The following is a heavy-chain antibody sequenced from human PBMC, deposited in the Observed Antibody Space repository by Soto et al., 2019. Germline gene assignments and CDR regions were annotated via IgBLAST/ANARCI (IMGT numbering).Heavy chain of an antibody. V-gene: IGHV1-69*01. Sequence: QVHLVQSGSEVKKPGSSVTVSCKASGGTFNTYTFSWVRQAPGQGLEWMGSILPIMGSVNYAHDFRGRLSITAAPSKTTAYRGLPTLTSHDTPMSYWERPPLYPYATTAPLDKGGRGTRVIVPS. J-gene: IGHJ2*01. CDR1: GGTFNTYT. D-gene: IGHD2-8*01. CDR2: ILPIMGSV. CDR3: ERPPLYPYATTAPLDK.